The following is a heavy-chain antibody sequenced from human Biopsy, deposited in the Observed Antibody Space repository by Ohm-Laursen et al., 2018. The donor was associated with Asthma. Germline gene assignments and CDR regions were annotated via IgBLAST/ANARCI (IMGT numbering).Heavy chain of an antibody. Sequence: SVKVSCKASGYTFTGYYMHWVRQAPGQGLEWMGWINPNSGGTNYAQKFQGWVTMTRDASTSTVYMELSSLRSEDTAVYYCARVSITPGAFDIWGQGTMVTVSS. D-gene: IGHD3-10*01. V-gene: IGHV1-2*04. J-gene: IGHJ3*02. CDR3: ARVSITPGAFDI. CDR2: INPNSGGT. CDR1: GYTFTGYY.